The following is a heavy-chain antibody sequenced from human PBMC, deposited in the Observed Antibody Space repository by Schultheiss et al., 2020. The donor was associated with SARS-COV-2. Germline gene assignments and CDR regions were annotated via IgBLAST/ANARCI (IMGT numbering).Heavy chain of an antibody. CDR1: GYTFTGYY. V-gene: IGHV1-2*02. D-gene: IGHD2-21*02. Sequence: ASVKVSCKASGYTFTGYYIHWLRQAPGQGLEWMGWINPNSGGTNYAQKFQGRVTMTRDTSISTAYMELSRLRSDDTAVYYCASQRAYCGGDCYPQPDFDYWGQGTLVTVSS. CDR3: ASQRAYCGGDCYPQPDFDY. J-gene: IGHJ4*02. CDR2: INPNSGGT.